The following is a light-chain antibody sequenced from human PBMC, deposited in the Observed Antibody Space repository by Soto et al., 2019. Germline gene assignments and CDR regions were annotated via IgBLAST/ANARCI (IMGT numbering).Light chain of an antibody. CDR1: QGLSSY. CDR3: LAGHSRP. J-gene: IGKJ4*01. V-gene: IGKV1-12*02. Sequence: DIQMTQSPSSVSASVGDRVTITCRASQGLSSYLAWYQQKPGKAPKLLIYAASNLQSGVPSRFSGSGSGTDFTLTISSLQPEEFATYFCLAGHSRPFGGGTKVTIK. CDR2: AAS.